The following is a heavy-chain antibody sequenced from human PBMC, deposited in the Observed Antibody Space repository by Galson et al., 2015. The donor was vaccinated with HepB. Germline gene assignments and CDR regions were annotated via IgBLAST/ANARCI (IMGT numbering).Heavy chain of an antibody. CDR2: INTNTGTP. D-gene: IGHD6-19*01. J-gene: IGHJ6*02. CDR1: GYTFTSYV. CDR3: ARVTSVYDFSSRAYSYYYYGMDV. V-gene: IGHV7-4-1*02. Sequence: SVKVSCKASGYTFTSYVINWVRQAPGQGLEWMGGINTNTGTPKYAQGFTGRFVFSLDNSVSTAYLQISSLKTEDTAVYYCARVTSVYDFSSRAYSYYYYGMDVWGQGATVAVSS.